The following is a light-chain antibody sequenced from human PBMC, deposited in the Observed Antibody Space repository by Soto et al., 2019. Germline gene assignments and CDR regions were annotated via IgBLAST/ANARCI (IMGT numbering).Light chain of an antibody. CDR2: EGS. CDR3: CSYAGSVV. Sequence: QSALTQPASVSGSPGQSITISCTGTSSDVGSYNLVSWYQQHPGKAPKLMFYEGSKRPSGVSNRFSGSKSGNSASLTISGRQAEDEADYYCCSYAGSVVFGGGTKLTVL. CDR1: SSDVGSYNL. V-gene: IGLV2-23*01. J-gene: IGLJ2*01.